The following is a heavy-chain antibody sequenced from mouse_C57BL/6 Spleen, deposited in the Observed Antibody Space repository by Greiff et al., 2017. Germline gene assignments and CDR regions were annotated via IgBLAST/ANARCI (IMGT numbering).Heavy chain of an antibody. J-gene: IGHJ2*01. CDR3: AREGGYYGSRVFDY. V-gene: IGHV1-76*01. CDR1: GYTFTDYY. Sequence: QVQLKESGAELVRPGASVKLSCKASGYTFTDYYINWVKQRPGQGLEWIARIYPGSGNTYYNEKFKGKATLTAEKSSSTAYMQLSSLTSEDSAVYFCAREGGYYGSRVFDYWGQGTTLTVSS. D-gene: IGHD1-1*01. CDR2: IYPGSGNT.